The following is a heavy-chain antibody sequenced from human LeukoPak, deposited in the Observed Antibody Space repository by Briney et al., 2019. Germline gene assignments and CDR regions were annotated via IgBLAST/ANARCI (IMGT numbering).Heavy chain of an antibody. V-gene: IGHV4-34*01. CDR3: AGGGLDTRQGGYFDY. J-gene: IGHJ4*02. CDR1: GGSFKGYF. Sequence: SETLSLTCAVYGGSFKGYFWSWIRQPPGEGLEWIAEINHSGSTNYNPSLKSRVTMSVDTSKNQFSLKLSSVTAADTAVYYCAGGGLDTRQGGYFDYWGQETRVSVSS. CDR2: INHSGST. D-gene: IGHD5-18*01.